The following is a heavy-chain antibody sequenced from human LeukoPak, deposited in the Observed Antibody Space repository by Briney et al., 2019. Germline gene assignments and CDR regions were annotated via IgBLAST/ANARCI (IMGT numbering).Heavy chain of an antibody. CDR1: GGSISSGGYY. CDR3: ATQTGSSKFGP. Sequence: PSETLSLTCTVSGGSISSGGYYWSWIRQHPGKSLEWIGYIYYSGSTYYTPSLKSRVTISVDTSKNQFSLNLSSLTAADTAVDYCATQTGSSKFGPWRQGTLV. V-gene: IGHV4-31*03. CDR2: IYYSGST. D-gene: IGHD6-13*01. J-gene: IGHJ5*02.